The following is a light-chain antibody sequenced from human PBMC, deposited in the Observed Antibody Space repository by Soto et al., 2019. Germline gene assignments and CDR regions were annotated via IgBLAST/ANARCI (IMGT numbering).Light chain of an antibody. V-gene: IGKV1-5*01. J-gene: IGKJ1*01. Sequence: DIQMTQSPSTLSASVGDRVTITCRASQSISSWLAWYQQKPGKAPKLLIYDASSLKSGVPSRFRGSGSGTEFTLTFRSLQPDDFATYYCQQYNSYSITFGKGTKVEIK. CDR3: QQYNSYSIT. CDR1: QSISSW. CDR2: DAS.